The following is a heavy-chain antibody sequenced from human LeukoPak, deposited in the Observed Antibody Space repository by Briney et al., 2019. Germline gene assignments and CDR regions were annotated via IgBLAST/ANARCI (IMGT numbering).Heavy chain of an antibody. J-gene: IGHJ4*02. D-gene: IGHD5-12*01. V-gene: IGHV3-23*01. CDR1: GFTFSSYA. CDR2: INGGSEKT. CDR3: AKETHTTYDHPVDY. Sequence: GGSLRLSCAASGFTFSSYAMGWVRQAPGKGLEWVSAINGGSEKTYYTDTVKGRFTISRDNSKNTLYLQMNSLRAEDTALYYCAKETHTTYDHPVDYWGQGTLVTVSS.